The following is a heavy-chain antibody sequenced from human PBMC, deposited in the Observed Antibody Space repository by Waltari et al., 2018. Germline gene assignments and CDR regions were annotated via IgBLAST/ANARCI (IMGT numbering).Heavy chain of an antibody. J-gene: IGHJ4*02. CDR2: QWYDGSSQ. CDR1: GFTLRRYA. D-gene: IGHD3-22*01. CDR3: ARGDYDYSGYIDY. Sequence: QVQLVESGGGVVQPGTSLRLSWAASGFTLRRYAMHWFRQAPGKGLEWVAVQWYDGSSQYYADSVKGRITISRDKSKDTLYLQMNSLRAEDTAVYYCARGDYDYSGYIDYWGQGTLVTVSS. V-gene: IGHV3-33*01.